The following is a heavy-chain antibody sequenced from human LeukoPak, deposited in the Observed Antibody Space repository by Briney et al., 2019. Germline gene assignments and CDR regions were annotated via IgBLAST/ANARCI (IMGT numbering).Heavy chain of an antibody. CDR1: GFTFSSYF. CDR3: ARDWVGSFDAFDV. D-gene: IGHD6-25*01. J-gene: IGHJ3*01. Sequence: GGSLRLSCAASGFTFSSYFMSWVRQAPGKGLEWVANIKKDGSEKYYVDSVKGRFTISRDNAKKSLYLQMNSLRAEDTAVYYCARDWVGSFDAFDVWGQGTMVTVSS. CDR2: IKKDGSEK. V-gene: IGHV3-7*03.